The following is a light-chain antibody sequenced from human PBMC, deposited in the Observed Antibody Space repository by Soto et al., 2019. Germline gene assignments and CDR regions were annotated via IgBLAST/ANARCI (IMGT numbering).Light chain of an antibody. V-gene: IGKV3-20*01. CDR3: QQYGGSPQA. J-gene: IGKJ1*01. CDR1: QSVDSNL. CDR2: DAS. Sequence: EIVLTQSPGTLSLSPGERATLSCRASQSVDSNLLAWYQQKPGQAPRLLIYDASRRATGIPDRFSGSGSGTDVTLTISRLEPEDFAVYYCQQYGGSPQAFGQGTKVEVE.